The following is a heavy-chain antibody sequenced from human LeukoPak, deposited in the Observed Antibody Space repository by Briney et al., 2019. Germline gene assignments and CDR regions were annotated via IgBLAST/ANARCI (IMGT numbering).Heavy chain of an antibody. Sequence: GGSLRLSCAASGSSASSIYMNWVRQAPGKGLEWVSVIYSDGTTYYAGSVKGRFTISRDDSKNTLYLHMNSLRAEDTAVYYCARAPNWRFDHWGQGTLVTVSS. J-gene: IGHJ4*02. D-gene: IGHD1-1*01. CDR3: ARAPNWRFDH. V-gene: IGHV3-53*01. CDR2: IYSDGTT. CDR1: GSSASSIY.